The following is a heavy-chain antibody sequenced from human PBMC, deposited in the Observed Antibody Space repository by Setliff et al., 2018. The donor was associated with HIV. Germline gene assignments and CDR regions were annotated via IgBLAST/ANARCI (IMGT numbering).Heavy chain of an antibody. CDR2: IYHSGIT. Sequence: PSETLSLTCTVSGYSISSGYYWGWIRQPPGKGLEWIGSIYHSGITYYNSSLKSRVTISVGTSKNQFSLNLTAVTAADTAVYYCARLGYSGSLVGAFDIWGQGTMVTVSS. D-gene: IGHD1-26*01. J-gene: IGHJ3*02. CDR1: GYSISSGYY. CDR3: ARLGYSGSLVGAFDI. V-gene: IGHV4-38-2*02.